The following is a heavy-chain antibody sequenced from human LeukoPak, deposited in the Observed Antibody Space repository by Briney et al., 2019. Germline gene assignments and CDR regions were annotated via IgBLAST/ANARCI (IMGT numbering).Heavy chain of an antibody. D-gene: IGHD3-22*01. CDR2: ISVRAGTI. CDR1: GFTFSSYA. V-gene: IGHV3-48*03. CDR3: AKDFPHYYEVPHGMDV. J-gene: IGHJ6*02. Sequence: AGGSLRLSCAASGFTFSSYAMGWVRQAPGKGLEWIAYISVRAGTIYYGDSAEGRFTISRDDAKNSLYLQMNGLRVEDTAIYYCAKDFPHYYEVPHGMDVWGQGTTVTV.